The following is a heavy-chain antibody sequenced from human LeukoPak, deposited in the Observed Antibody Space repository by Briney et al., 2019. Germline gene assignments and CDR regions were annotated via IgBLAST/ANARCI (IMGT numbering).Heavy chain of an antibody. Sequence: GGSLRLSYAISGFSVSSKYMSWVRQPPGKGPEWVSVIYNGGSTYYADSVKGRFTISRDNSKNTLLLQMNSLRAEDTAVYYCARSGGVITVAPFDCWGQGSLVTAS. V-gene: IGHV3-53*01. D-gene: IGHD4-23*01. CDR3: ARSGGVITVAPFDC. CDR1: GFSVSSKY. J-gene: IGHJ4*02. CDR2: IYNGGST.